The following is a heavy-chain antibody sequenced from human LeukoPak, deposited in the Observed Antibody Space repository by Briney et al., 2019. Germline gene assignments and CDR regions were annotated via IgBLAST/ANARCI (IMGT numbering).Heavy chain of an antibody. CDR3: AREGGGMSSVTWGWFDP. CDR1: GYTFTSYG. V-gene: IGHV1-18*01. CDR2: ISAYNGNT. D-gene: IGHD4-17*01. J-gene: IGHJ5*02. Sequence: ASVKVSCKASGYTFTSYGISWVRQAPGQGLEWMGWISAYNGNTNYVQKLQGRVTMTTDTSTSTAYMELRSLRSDDTAVYYCAREGGGMSSVTWGWFDPWGQGTLVTVSS.